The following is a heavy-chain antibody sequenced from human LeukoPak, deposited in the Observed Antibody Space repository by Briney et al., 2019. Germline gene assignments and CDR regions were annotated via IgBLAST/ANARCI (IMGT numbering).Heavy chain of an antibody. Sequence: PSETLSLTCTVSGGSVISGGYYWSRIRQRPGKGLEWIGYIYYRGSTYYNPSLKSRVTISVDTSKNLFSLKLTSVTAADTAVYYCARDFRSGTGWPYYFDHWGQGTLVTVSS. CDR1: GGSVISGGYY. CDR2: IYYRGST. D-gene: IGHD6-19*01. CDR3: ARDFRSGTGWPYYFDH. J-gene: IGHJ4*02. V-gene: IGHV4-31*03.